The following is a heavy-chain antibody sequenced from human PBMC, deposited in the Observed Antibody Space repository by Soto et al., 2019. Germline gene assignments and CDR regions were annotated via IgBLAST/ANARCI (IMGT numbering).Heavy chain of an antibody. CDR2: INAGNGNT. CDR3: ARSIVVVTAADY. Sequence: ASVKVSCKASGYTFTSYAMHWVRQAPGQRLEWMGWINAGNGNTKYSQKFQGRVTITRDASASTAYMELSSLRSEDTAVYYCARSIVVVTAADYWGQGALVTVSS. CDR1: GYTFTSYA. V-gene: IGHV1-3*01. J-gene: IGHJ4*02. D-gene: IGHD2-21*02.